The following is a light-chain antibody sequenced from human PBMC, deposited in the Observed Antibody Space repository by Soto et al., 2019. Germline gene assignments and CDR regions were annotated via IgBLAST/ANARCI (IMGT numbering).Light chain of an antibody. CDR3: QQHDNSPWM. CDR1: QSINSN. Sequence: EIVMTQSPATLSVSPGERATLSCRASQSINSNLAWYQQKPGQAPRLLIYDASNRATGIPDRFSGSGSGTDFTLTISRLEPEDFAVYYCQQHDNSPWMFGQGTKVDIK. CDR2: DAS. V-gene: IGKV3D-15*02. J-gene: IGKJ1*01.